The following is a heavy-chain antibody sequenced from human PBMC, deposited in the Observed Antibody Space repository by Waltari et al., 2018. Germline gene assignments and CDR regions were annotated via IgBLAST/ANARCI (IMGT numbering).Heavy chain of an antibody. V-gene: IGHV3-23*01. CDR1: GFTFSSYA. CDR3: VALDAMIVVVNPEPFDY. Sequence: EVQLLESGGGLVQPGGSLRLSCAASGFTFSSYAMSWVRQAPGKGLEWVSAVSGSGGSTYNADSLKGRFTISRDNSKNTLYLQMNSLRAEDTAVYYCVALDAMIVVVNPEPFDYWGQGTLVTVSS. D-gene: IGHD3-22*01. J-gene: IGHJ4*02. CDR2: VSGSGGST.